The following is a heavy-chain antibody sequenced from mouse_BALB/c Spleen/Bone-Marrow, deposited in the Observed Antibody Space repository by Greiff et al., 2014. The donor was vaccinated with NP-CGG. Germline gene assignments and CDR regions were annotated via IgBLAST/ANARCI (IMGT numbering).Heavy chain of an antibody. CDR2: ISPGTGSI. D-gene: IGHD1-1*01. V-gene: IGHV1S53*02. CDR3: NYYGNTFDY. J-gene: IGHJ2*01. Sequence: VQLVESDAELVKPGASVKISCKASGYTFTDHAIHWVKQKPEQGLEWIGYISPGTGSIKYNEKFKDKVTLTADKSSSTAYMQLDSLTSEDSTVYFCNYYGNTFDYWGQSTTLTVSS. CDR1: GYTFTDHA.